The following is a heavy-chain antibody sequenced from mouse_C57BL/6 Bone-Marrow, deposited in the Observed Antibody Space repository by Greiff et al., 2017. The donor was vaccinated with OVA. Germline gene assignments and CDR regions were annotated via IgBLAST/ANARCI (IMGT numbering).Heavy chain of an antibody. CDR3: ARGIDGYYWFAY. CDR2: INPSTGGT. Sequence: EVQLKESGPELVKPGASVKISCKASGYSFTGYYMNWVQQSPEKSLEWIGEINPSTGGTTYNQKFKAKATLTVDKSSSTAYMQLKSLTSEDSAVYYCARGIDGYYWFAYWGQGTLVTVAA. D-gene: IGHD2-3*01. CDR1: GYSFTGYY. V-gene: IGHV1-42*01. J-gene: IGHJ3*01.